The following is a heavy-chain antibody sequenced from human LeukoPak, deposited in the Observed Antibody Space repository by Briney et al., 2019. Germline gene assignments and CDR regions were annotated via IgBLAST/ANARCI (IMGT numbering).Heavy chain of an antibody. Sequence: GGSLRLSCAVSGFTFSRYAMSWVRQAPGKGLEWVSGISGSGGSTYYADSVKGRFTISRDNSKNTLYLQMKSLRAEDTAVYYSAKDQEYYFKSEYFQHWGQGTLVTVSS. J-gene: IGHJ1*01. V-gene: IGHV3-23*01. CDR1: GFTFSRYA. CDR2: ISGSGGST. CDR3: AKDQEYYFKSEYFQH. D-gene: IGHD3-10*01.